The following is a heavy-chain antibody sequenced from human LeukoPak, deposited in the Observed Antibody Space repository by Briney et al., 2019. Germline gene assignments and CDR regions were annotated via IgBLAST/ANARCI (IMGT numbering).Heavy chain of an antibody. CDR2: IKEDGSAK. D-gene: IGHD5-12*01. Sequence: GGSLRLSCTASGFTFSRYWMTWVRQAPGKGLEWVANIKEDGSAKYYVDSMKGRFTISRDNAKNSLYLQINSLRAEVTAVYYCARDSPGYGGYSYWGQGTLVTVSS. V-gene: IGHV3-7*04. J-gene: IGHJ4*02. CDR1: GFTFSRYW. CDR3: ARDSPGYGGYSY.